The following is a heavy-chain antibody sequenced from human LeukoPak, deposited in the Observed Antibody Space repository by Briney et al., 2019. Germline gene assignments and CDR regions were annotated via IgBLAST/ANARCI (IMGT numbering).Heavy chain of an antibody. Sequence: PGGSLRLSCAASGFTFSSYSMNWVRQAPGKGLEWVSSISSSSYIYYADSVKGRFTISRDNAKNSLYLQMNSLRAEDTAVYYCARDPLRVVVAATGGRYWGQGTLVTVSS. CDR1: GFTFSSYS. J-gene: IGHJ4*02. CDR2: ISSSSYI. D-gene: IGHD2-15*01. V-gene: IGHV3-21*01. CDR3: ARDPLRVVVAATGGRY.